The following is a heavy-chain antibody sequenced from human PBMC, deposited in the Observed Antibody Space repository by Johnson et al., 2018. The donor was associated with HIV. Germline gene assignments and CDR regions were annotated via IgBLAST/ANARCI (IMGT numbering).Heavy chain of an antibody. CDR3: AKDDRELDAFDI. Sequence: EQLVESGGGLVQPGGSLRLSCAASGFTFSSYAMSWVRQAPGKGLEWVSAISGSTIYYADSVKGRFTISRDNSKNTVYLQMNSLSAENTAVYYCAKDDRELDAFDIWGQGTMVTVS. V-gene: IGHV3-23*04. CDR1: GFTFSSYA. D-gene: IGHD1-7*01. J-gene: IGHJ3*02. CDR2: ISGSTI.